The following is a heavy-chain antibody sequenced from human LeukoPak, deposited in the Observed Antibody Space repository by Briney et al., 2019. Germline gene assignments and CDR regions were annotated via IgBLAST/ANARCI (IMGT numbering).Heavy chain of an antibody. CDR1: GGSFSGYY. CDR2: INHSGGT. Sequence: SETLSLTCAVYGGSFSGYYWSWIRQPPGKGLEWIGEINHSGGTNYNPSLKSRLTISVDTSKNQFSLKLSSVTAADTAVYYCARIPVWIYDFWSGYYFEYWGQGTLVTVSS. V-gene: IGHV4-34*01. D-gene: IGHD3-3*01. J-gene: IGHJ4*02. CDR3: ARIPVWIYDFWSGYYFEY.